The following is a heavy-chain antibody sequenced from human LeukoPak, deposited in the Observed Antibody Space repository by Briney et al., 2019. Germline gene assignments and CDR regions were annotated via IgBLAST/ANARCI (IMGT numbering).Heavy chain of an antibody. Sequence: RPSETLSLTCAVYGGSFSGYYWSWIRQPPGKGLEWIGEINHSGSTNYNPSLKSRVTISVDTSKNQFSLKLSSVTAADTAMYYCARGDGGLLWFGELFDPWGQGTLVTVSS. D-gene: IGHD3-10*01. CDR2: INHSGST. J-gene: IGHJ5*02. CDR3: ARGDGGLLWFGELFDP. CDR1: GGSFSGYY. V-gene: IGHV4-34*01.